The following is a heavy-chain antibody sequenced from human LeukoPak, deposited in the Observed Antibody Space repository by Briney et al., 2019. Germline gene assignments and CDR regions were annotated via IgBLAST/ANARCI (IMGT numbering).Heavy chain of an antibody. CDR3: ATREA. CDR2: YDHRGKT. CDR1: GGSISTESYY. V-gene: IGHV4-39*07. J-gene: IGHJ5*02. Sequence: SETLSLTCTVSGGSISTESYYWGWIRQPPGKGLEWIGSYDHRGKTYYNTSLRSRVTISVDTSRNQFSLKLSSVTAADTAVYYCATREAWGQGTLVTVSS.